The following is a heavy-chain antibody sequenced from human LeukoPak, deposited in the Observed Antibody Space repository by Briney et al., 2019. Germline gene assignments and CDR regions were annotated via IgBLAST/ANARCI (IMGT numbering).Heavy chain of an antibody. CDR3: ASWSRVMGS. CDR2: IYYSGST. J-gene: IGHJ4*02. D-gene: IGHD3-10*01. CDR1: GGSISSSSYY. Sequence: SETLSLTCTVSGGSISSSSYYWGWIRQPPGKGLEWIGSIYYSGSTYYNPSLKSRVTISVDTSKNQFSLKLSPVTAADTAVHYCASWSRVMGSWGQGTLVTVSS. V-gene: IGHV4-39*01.